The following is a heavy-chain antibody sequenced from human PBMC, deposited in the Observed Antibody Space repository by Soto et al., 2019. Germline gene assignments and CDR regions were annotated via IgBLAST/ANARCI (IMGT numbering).Heavy chain of an antibody. CDR3: AKDDNYDYVWGTYRSLYFDY. D-gene: IGHD3-16*02. CDR2: ISHDGSNK. Sequence: GVSLRLSCTASRFTFSSYGMHWIRQAQGKRLEWVAVISHDGSNKYYADSVKGRFTISRDNSKNTLYLQMNSLRAEDTAVYYCAKDDNYDYVWGTYRSLYFDYWGRGTLVTVSS. J-gene: IGHJ4*02. CDR1: RFTFSSYG. V-gene: IGHV3-30*18.